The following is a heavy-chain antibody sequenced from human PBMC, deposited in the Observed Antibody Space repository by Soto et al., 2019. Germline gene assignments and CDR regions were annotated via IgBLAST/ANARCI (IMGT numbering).Heavy chain of an antibody. D-gene: IGHD3-9*01. CDR3: AREPDWSRPPALTPMEV. CDR2: IIPIFGTA. Sequence: QVQLVQSGADVKKPGSSVKVSCKASGGTFSSYAISWVRQAPGQGLEWMGGIIPIFGTANYAQKFQGRVMITADESTGTAYMELSSLRSEDTAVDYAAREPDWSRPPALTPMEVWGQGTTVTVSS. V-gene: IGHV1-69*12. J-gene: IGHJ6*02. CDR1: GGTFSSYA.